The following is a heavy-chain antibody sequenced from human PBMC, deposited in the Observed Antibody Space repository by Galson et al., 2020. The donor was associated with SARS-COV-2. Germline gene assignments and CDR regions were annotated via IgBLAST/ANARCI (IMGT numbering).Heavy chain of an antibody. V-gene: IGHV4-4*07. J-gene: IGHJ6*02. CDR1: GGSISDYY. D-gene: IGHD2-2*01. Sequence: SETLSLTCIVSGGSISDYYWSWIRRPAGQGLEWSGRLYSSGSTGYNPSLKSRVTMSVDTSKNQFSLRLTSVTAAGTAVYYCARDGGQQVLFDFFYYGMDVWGQGTTVTVSS. CDR2: LYSSGST. CDR3: ARDGGQQVLFDFFYYGMDV.